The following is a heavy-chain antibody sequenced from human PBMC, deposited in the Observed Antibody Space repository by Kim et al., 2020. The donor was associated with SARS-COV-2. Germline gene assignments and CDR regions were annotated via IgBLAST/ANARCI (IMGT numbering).Heavy chain of an antibody. CDR3: ASGPDGPWNWFDP. Sequence: YAQNFQDRVTITRDRAMSTAYMELSSLRSEDTAMYYCASGPDGPWNWFDPWGQGTLVTVSS. V-gene: IGHV1-45*02. J-gene: IGHJ5*02.